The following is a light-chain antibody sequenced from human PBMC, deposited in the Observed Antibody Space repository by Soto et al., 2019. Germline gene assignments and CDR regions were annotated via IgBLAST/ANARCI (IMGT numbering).Light chain of an antibody. V-gene: IGLV1-36*01. Sequence: QSVLTQPPSVSAAPRQRVTISCSGSTSNVGNNAVSWYQQLPGEAPKLLIYFDDLLPSGVSARFSGSKSGTSASLVISGLQSEDEADYYCAAWDDSLEGVVFGGGTKLTVL. CDR2: FDD. CDR3: AAWDDSLEGVV. CDR1: TSNVGNNA. J-gene: IGLJ2*01.